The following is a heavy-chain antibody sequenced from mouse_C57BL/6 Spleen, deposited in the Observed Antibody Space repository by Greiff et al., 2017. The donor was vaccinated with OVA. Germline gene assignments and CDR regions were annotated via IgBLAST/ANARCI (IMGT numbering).Heavy chain of an antibody. D-gene: IGHD1-1*01. J-gene: IGHJ1*03. V-gene: IGHV3-8*01. CDR2: ISYSGSP. CDR3: ARFPDYYGSSWYFDV. CDR1: GYSITSDY. Sequence: VQLQQSGPGLAKPSQTLSLTCSVTGYSITSDYWNWIRKFPGNKLEYMGYISYSGSPYYNPSLKSRISRTRDTSKNQYYLQLNSVTNEDTATYYCARFPDYYGSSWYFDVWGTGTTVTVAS.